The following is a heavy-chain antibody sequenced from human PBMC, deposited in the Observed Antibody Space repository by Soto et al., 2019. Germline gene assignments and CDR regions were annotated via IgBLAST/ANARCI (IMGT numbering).Heavy chain of an antibody. CDR1: GYTFTSYY. CDR3: ARAVLMYKPDV. CDR2: IDPNSGDT. J-gene: IGHJ6*02. V-gene: IGHV1-2*02. Sequence: ASVKGSFKASGYTFTSYYMHWVRQAPGQGLDCMGWIDPNSGDTNYAQKFQVRVTMTRDTSITTDYMELSRLRSDDTAVYYCARAVLMYKPDVWGQGTRVTVSS. D-gene: IGHD1-20*01.